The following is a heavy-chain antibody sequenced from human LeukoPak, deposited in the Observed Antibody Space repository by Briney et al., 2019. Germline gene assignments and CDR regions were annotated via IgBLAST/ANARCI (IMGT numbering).Heavy chain of an antibody. J-gene: IGHJ6*02. V-gene: IGHV1-69*13. CDR1: GGTFSSYA. Sequence: GASVKVSCTASGGTFSSYAISWVRQAPGQGLEWMGGIIPIFGTANYAQKFRGRVTITADESTSTAYMELSSLRSEDTAVYYCAREVVTDDYYYYYGMDVWGQGTTVTVSS. D-gene: IGHD2-21*02. CDR3: AREVVTDDYYYYYGMDV. CDR2: IIPIFGTA.